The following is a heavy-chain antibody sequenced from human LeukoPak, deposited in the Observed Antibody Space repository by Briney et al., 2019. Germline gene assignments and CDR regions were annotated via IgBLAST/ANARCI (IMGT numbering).Heavy chain of an antibody. V-gene: IGHV1-2*02. CDR1: GYTFTGYN. Sequence: GASVKVSCKASGYTFTGYNMHWVRQPPGQGLEWMGWINPNSGGTNYAQKFQGRVTMTGDTSNSTAYMELSRLRSDDTAVYYCARVKDRISMVRGVLSPQNYYYYYMDVWGKGTTVTVSS. J-gene: IGHJ6*03. D-gene: IGHD3-10*01. CDR3: ARVKDRISMVRGVLSPQNYYYYYMDV. CDR2: INPNSGGT.